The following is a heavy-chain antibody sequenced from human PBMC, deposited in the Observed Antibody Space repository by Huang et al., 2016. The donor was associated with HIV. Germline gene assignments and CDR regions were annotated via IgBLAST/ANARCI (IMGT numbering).Heavy chain of an antibody. D-gene: IGHD3-10*01. J-gene: IGHJ3*01. CDR3: ARGFGINYNHEAFDV. Sequence: QIQLAQSGAEVKKPGASVKVSCKASGYTFTNYDINWVRQASGQGHGWMGRMNPKSGNVGYTKKCQGRVAILRNSSINTSYLEVTSLTSEDTAVYYCARGFGINYNHEAFDVWGQGTMVTVSS. CDR1: GYTFTNYD. V-gene: IGHV1-8*01. CDR2: MNPKSGNV.